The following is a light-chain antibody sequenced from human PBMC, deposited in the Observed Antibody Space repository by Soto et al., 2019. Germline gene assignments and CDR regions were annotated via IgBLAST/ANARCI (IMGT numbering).Light chain of an antibody. V-gene: IGKV3-20*01. J-gene: IGKJ1*01. Sequence: DIVLTQSPGTLSLSPGERATLSCRASQTVSSSYLAWYQQKPGQAPRLLIYGASSRATGIPDRFSGSGSGTDFTLTSSRLEPEDFAVYYCQQYGSSRTFGQGTKGEIK. CDR1: QTVSSSY. CDR3: QQYGSSRT. CDR2: GAS.